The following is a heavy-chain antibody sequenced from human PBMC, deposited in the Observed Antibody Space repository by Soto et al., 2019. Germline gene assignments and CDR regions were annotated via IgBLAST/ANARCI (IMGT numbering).Heavy chain of an antibody. V-gene: IGHV1-8*01. CDR2: MNPNSGNT. J-gene: IGHJ6*03. D-gene: IGHD3-3*01. Sequence: ASVKVSCKASGYTFTSYDINWVRQATGQGLEWMGWMNPNSGNTGYAQKFQGRVTMTRNTSISTAYMELSSLRSEDTAVYYCARGSFTYYYFWSGRANYYYYMDVWGKGTTVTVSS. CDR3: ARGSFTYYYFWSGRANYYYYMDV. CDR1: GYTFTSYD.